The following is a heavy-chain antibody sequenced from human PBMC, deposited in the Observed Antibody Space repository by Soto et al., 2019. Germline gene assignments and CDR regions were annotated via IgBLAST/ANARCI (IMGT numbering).Heavy chain of an antibody. V-gene: IGHV3-23*01. CDR3: AKDQVRVYDYIWGSYRLDAFDI. D-gene: IGHD3-16*02. J-gene: IGHJ3*02. Sequence: GGSLRLSCAASGFTFSSYAMSWVRQAPGKGLEWVSAISGSGGSTYYADSVKGRFTISRDNSKNTLYLQMNSLRAEDTAVYYCAKDQVRVYDYIWGSYRLDAFDIWGQGTMVTVSS. CDR1: GFTFSSYA. CDR2: ISGSGGST.